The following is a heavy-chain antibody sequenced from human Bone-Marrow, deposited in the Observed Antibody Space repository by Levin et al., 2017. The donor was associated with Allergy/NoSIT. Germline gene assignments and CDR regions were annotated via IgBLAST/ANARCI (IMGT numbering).Heavy chain of an antibody. CDR3: ARGSGHYDFWSGYSQSVVYYYYGMDG. D-gene: IGHD3-3*01. Sequence: SETLSLTCAVYGGSFSGYYWSWIRQPPGKGLEWIGEINHSGSTNYNPSLKSRVTISVDTSKNQFSLKLSSVTAADTAVYYCARGSGHYDFWSGYSQSVVYYYYGMDGWGQGTTVTVSS. CDR2: INHSGST. CDR1: GGSFSGYY. V-gene: IGHV4-34*01. J-gene: IGHJ6*02.